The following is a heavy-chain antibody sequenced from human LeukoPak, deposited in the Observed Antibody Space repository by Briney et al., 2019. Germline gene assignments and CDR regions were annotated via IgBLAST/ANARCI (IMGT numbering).Heavy chain of an antibody. CDR3: ARGLRIYYYYYYMDV. CDR2: IKQDGSEK. Sequence: GGSLRLSCAASRFTFSSYWMSWVRQAPGKGLEWVANIKQDGSEKYYVDSVKGRFTISRDNAKNSLYLQMNSLRAEDTAVYYCARGLRIYYYYYYMDVWGKGTTVTVSS. V-gene: IGHV3-7*04. J-gene: IGHJ6*03. CDR1: RFTFSSYW.